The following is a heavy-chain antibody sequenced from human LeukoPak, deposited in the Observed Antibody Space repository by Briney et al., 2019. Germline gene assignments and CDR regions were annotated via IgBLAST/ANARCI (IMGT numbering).Heavy chain of an antibody. V-gene: IGHV4-34*01. Sequence: SETLSLTCAVYGGSFSGYYWSWIRQPPGKGREWIGEINHSGSTNYNPSLKSRVTISVDTSKNQFSLKLSSVTAADTAVYYCARGGGRSGWYGYWGQGTLVTVSS. CDR3: ARGGGRSGWYGY. J-gene: IGHJ4*02. D-gene: IGHD6-19*01. CDR1: GGSFSGYY. CDR2: INHSGST.